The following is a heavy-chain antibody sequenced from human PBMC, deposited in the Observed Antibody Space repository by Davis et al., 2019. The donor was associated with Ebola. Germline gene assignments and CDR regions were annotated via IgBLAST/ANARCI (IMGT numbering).Heavy chain of an antibody. CDR3: ATGANCSSTSCYRVRDYYYYYMDV. CDR1: GYTLTELS. J-gene: IGHJ6*03. V-gene: IGHV1-24*01. Sequence: ASVKVSCKVSGYTLTELSMHWVRQAPGKGLEWMGGFDPEDGETIYAQKFQGRVTMTEDTSTDTAYMELSSLRSEDTAVYYCATGANCSSTSCYRVRDYYYYYMDVWGKGTTVTVSS. CDR2: FDPEDGET. D-gene: IGHD2-2*02.